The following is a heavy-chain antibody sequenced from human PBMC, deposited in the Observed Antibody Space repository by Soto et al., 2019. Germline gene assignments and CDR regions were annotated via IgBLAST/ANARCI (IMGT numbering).Heavy chain of an antibody. J-gene: IGHJ6*02. D-gene: IGHD1-26*01. Sequence: GGSLRLSCAASGFTFSSYGMHWVRQAPGKGLEWVAVIWYDGSNKYYADSVKGRFTISRDNSKNTLYLQMNSLRAEDTAVYYCARDGSGSYGMDVWGQGTTVTVSS. CDR2: IWYDGSNK. V-gene: IGHV3-33*01. CDR3: ARDGSGSYGMDV. CDR1: GFTFSSYG.